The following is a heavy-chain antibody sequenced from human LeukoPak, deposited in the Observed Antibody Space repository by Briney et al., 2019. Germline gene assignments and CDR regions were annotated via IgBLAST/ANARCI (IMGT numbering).Heavy chain of an antibody. CDR2: ISIDGAGT. CDR1: GFTFSRYA. CDR3: ATRYDSSGYFVY. J-gene: IGHJ4*02. Sequence: GGSPRLSCAASGFTFSRYAMSWVRQAPGKGLEWVSSISIDGAGTYYADSVKGRVTISRDNSKNTLYLQMNSLRAEDTAVYFCATRYDSSGYFVYWGLGTLVTVSS. D-gene: IGHD3-22*01. V-gene: IGHV3-23*01.